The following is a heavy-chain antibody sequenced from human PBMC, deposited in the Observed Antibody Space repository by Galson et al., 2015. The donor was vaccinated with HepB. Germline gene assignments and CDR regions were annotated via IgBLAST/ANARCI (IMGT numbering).Heavy chain of an antibody. Sequence: SLRLSCAASGFTFSSYAMHWVRQAPGKGLEWVAVISYDGSNKYYADSVKGRFTISRDNSKNTLYLQMNSLRAEDTAVYYCARERPSIAARQLDYWGQGTLVTVSS. D-gene: IGHD6-6*01. V-gene: IGHV3-30-3*01. CDR2: ISYDGSNK. CDR1: GFTFSSYA. J-gene: IGHJ4*02. CDR3: ARERPSIAARQLDY.